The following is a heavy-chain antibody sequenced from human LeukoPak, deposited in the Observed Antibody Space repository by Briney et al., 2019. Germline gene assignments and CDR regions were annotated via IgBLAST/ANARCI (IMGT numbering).Heavy chain of an antibody. Sequence: GGSLRLSCAASGFTFSGYWMHWVRQAPGKGLVWVSRINSDGYSTAYADSVKGRLTISRDNAKNTLYLQMNSLRAEDTAVYYCARRYCSSTSCLLDYWGQGTLVTVSS. D-gene: IGHD2-2*01. CDR2: INSDGYST. CDR1: GFTFSGYW. CDR3: ARRYCSSTSCLLDY. V-gene: IGHV3-74*01. J-gene: IGHJ4*02.